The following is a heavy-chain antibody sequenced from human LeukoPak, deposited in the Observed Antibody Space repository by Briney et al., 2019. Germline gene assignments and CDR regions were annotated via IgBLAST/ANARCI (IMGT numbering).Heavy chain of an antibody. CDR2: IYPGDSDT. J-gene: IGHJ6*02. CDR3: ARLSYGDAAYYYYGMDV. CDR1: GYSFTSYW. D-gene: IGHD4-17*01. V-gene: IGHV5-51*01. Sequence: GESLQISCKGSGYSFTSYWIGWVRQMPGKGLEWMGIIYPGDSDTRYSPSFQGQVTISADKSISTAYLQWSSLKASDTAMYYCARLSYGDAAYYYYGMDVWGQGTTVTVSS.